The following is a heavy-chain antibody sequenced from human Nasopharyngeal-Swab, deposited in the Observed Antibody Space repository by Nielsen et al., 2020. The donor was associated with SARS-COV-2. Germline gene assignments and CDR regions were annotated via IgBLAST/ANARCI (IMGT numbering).Heavy chain of an antibody. J-gene: IGHJ6*02. D-gene: IGHD2-2*01. V-gene: IGHV4-30-4*01. Sequence: WIRQPPGKGLEWIGYIYYSGSTYYNPSLKSRVTISVDTSKNQFSLKLSSVTAADTAVYYCARDAAGYCSSTSCYAGTSMDVWGQGTTVTVSS. CDR2: IYYSGST. CDR3: ARDAAGYCSSTSCYAGTSMDV.